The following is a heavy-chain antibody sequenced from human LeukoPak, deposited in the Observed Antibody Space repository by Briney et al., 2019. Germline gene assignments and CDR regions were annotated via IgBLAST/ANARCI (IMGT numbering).Heavy chain of an antibody. V-gene: IGHV1-3*01. Sequence: EASVTVSCKASGYTFTSYAMHWVRQAPGQRLEWMGWINAGNGNTKYSQKFQGRVTITRDTSASTAYMELSSLRSEDTAVYYCARGGGYSGYEVGDYWGQGTLVTVSS. J-gene: IGHJ4*02. D-gene: IGHD5-12*01. CDR3: ARGGGYSGYEVGDY. CDR2: INAGNGNT. CDR1: GYTFTSYA.